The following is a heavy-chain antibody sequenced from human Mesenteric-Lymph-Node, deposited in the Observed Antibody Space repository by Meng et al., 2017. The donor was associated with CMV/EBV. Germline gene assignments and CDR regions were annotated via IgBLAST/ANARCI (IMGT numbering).Heavy chain of an antibody. V-gene: IGHV4-39*07. D-gene: IGHD3-22*01. Sequence: QLQLQESGPGLVKPSETLSLTCTVSGGSISSSSYYWGWIRWPPGKGLEWIGSIYYSGSTYYNPSLKSRVTISVDTSKNQFSLKLSSVTAADTAVYYCARDGDYYDSSGYNPFDYWGQGTLVTVSS. J-gene: IGHJ4*02. CDR3: ARDGDYYDSSGYNPFDY. CDR1: GGSISSSSYY. CDR2: IYYSGST.